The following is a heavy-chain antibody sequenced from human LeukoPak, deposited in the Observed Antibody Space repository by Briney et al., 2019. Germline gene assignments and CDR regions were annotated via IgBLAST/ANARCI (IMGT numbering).Heavy chain of an antibody. CDR3: ARDFSSSSTVYYYYYMDV. CDR1: GGSISSRPYY. Sequence: SETLSLTCTVSGGSISSRPYYWGWVRQPPGRGLEWIGTISYSGTTYYSPSLKSRVTISLDTSKNQFSLKLSSVTAADTAIYYCARDFSSSSTVYYYYYMDVWGKGTTVTVSS. D-gene: IGHD6-6*01. J-gene: IGHJ6*03. CDR2: ISYSGTT. V-gene: IGHV4-39*07.